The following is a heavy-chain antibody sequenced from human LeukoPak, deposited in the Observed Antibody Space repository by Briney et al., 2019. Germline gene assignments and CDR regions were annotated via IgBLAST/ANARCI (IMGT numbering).Heavy chain of an antibody. CDR3: ARDEQVGAFVGGDY. V-gene: IGHV4-61*01. D-gene: IGHD1-26*01. CDR2: IYYSGST. Sequence: SSETLSLTCTVSGGSVSSGSYYWSWIRQPPGKGLEWIGYIYYSGSTNYNPSLKSRVTISVDTSKNQFSLKLSSVTAADTAVYYCARDEQVGAFVGGDYWGQGTLVTVSS. J-gene: IGHJ4*02. CDR1: GGSVSSGSYY.